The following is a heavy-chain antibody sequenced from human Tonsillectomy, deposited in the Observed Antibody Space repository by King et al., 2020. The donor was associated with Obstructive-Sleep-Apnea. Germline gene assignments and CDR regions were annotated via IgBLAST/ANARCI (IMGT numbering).Heavy chain of an antibody. CDR1: GFTFCNYA. J-gene: IGHJ4*02. CDR2: MHTGVVPT. Sequence: VQLVESWGGLVQPGGSLRLSCAASGFTFCNYAMSWVCQAPGKGLAWVSAMHTGVVPTYYADSVKGRFTISRDNAKNTLYLQMNSLRAEDTAVYYCAKRVDTAMVFDYWGQGTLVTVSS. V-gene: IGHV3-23*04. CDR3: AKRVDTAMVFDY. D-gene: IGHD5-18*01.